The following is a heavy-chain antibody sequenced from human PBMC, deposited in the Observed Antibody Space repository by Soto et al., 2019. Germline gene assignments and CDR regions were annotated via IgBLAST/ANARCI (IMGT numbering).Heavy chain of an antibody. D-gene: IGHD3-22*01. Sequence: QVTLKESGPVLVKPTETLTLTCTVSGFSLSNARMGVSWIRQPPGKALEWLAHIFSNDEKSYSTSLKSRLTISKDTSNSQVVLTRTNIDPVYTATYYCARIGYYYDSSGYYWDAFESWGQGTMVTVSS. J-gene: IGHJ3*02. CDR3: ARIGYYYDSSGYYWDAFES. CDR1: GFSLSNARMG. CDR2: IFSNDEK. V-gene: IGHV2-26*01.